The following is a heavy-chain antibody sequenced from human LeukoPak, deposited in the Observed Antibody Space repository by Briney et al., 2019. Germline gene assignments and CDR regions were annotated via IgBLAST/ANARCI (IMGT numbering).Heavy chain of an antibody. CDR3: ARVGWGNAAAHPNWLDP. D-gene: IGHD6-6*01. CDR2: IYYNGNT. J-gene: IGHJ5*02. Sequence: SETLSLTCTVSGGSISATTYYWGWIRQPPGTGLEWIANIYYNGNTAYNPSLKSRATISIDTSKNQFPLRLNSVTAADTAVYYCARVGWGNAAAHPNWLDPWGQGILVTVSS. V-gene: IGHV4-39*06. CDR1: GGSISATTYY.